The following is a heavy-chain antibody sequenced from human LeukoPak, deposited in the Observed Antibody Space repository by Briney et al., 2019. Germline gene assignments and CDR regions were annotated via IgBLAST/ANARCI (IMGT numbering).Heavy chain of an antibody. D-gene: IGHD3-22*01. CDR3: AKESLDYYDSSGYYYILAFDY. CDR2: IYSGGST. Sequence: GGSLRLSCAASGFTVSSNYMSWVRQAPGKGLEWVSVIYSGGSTYYADSVKGRFTISRDNSKNTLYLQMNSLRAEDTAVYYCAKESLDYYDSSGYYYILAFDYWGQGTLVTVSS. V-gene: IGHV3-53*01. CDR1: GFTVSSNY. J-gene: IGHJ4*02.